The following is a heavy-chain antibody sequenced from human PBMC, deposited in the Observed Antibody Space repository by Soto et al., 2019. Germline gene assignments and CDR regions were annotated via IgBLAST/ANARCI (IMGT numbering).Heavy chain of an antibody. J-gene: IGHJ4*02. Sequence: PWGSLRLSCAASGITFSDDVRSWVRQAPGKGLEWVSAISGTGDNTYYADSVKGRFTISRDNSKNTLYLQMNSLRAEDTAVYFCANRGYNGWYHYYFDYWGQGTLVTVSS. CDR1: GITFSDDV. CDR2: ISGTGDNT. CDR3: ANRGYNGWYHYYFDY. D-gene: IGHD6-19*01. V-gene: IGHV3-23*01.